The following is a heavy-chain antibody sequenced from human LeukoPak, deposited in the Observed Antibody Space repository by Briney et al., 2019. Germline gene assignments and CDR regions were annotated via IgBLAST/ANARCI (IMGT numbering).Heavy chain of an antibody. CDR2: ISAYNGNT. D-gene: IGHD3-22*01. CDR3: AGAYYYDSSGPSRGGAFDI. J-gene: IGHJ3*02. V-gene: IGHV1-18*01. CDR1: GYTFTSYG. Sequence: VASVKVSCKASGYTFTSYGISWVRQAPGQGLEWMGWISAYNGNTNYAQKLQGRVTMTTDTSTSTAYMELRSLRSDDTAVYYCAGAYYYDSSGPSRGGAFDIWGQGTMVTVSS.